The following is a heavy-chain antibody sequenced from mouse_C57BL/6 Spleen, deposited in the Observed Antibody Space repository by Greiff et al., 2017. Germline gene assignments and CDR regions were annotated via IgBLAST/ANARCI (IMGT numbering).Heavy chain of an antibody. J-gene: IGHJ3*01. V-gene: IGHV1-72*01. CDR1: GYTFTSYW. CDR2: IDPSSGGT. D-gene: IGHD2-1*01. CDR3: AREGLYYGTYAWFAY. Sequence: QVQLKQPGAELVKPGASVKLSCKASGYTFTSYWMHWVKQRPGRGLEWIGRIDPSSGGTKYNEKFKSKATLTVDKHSSTAYMQLSSLTSEDSAVYYCAREGLYYGTYAWFAYWGQGTLVTVSA.